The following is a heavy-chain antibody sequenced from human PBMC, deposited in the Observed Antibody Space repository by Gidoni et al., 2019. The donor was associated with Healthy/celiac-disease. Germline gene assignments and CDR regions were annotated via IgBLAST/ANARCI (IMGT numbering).Heavy chain of an antibody. Sequence: QVQLQQWGAGLLKPSETLSLTCAVYGGSSRGYYLSWNRQPPGKGLKWIWEINHSGSTNYNPSLKIRVTISVDTSKNQFSLKLSSVTAADTAVYDCARGSVVVPAAILSWFPAEYFQHWGQGTLVTVSS. CDR3: ARGSVVVPAAILSWFPAEYFQH. V-gene: IGHV4-34*01. CDR1: GGSSRGYY. J-gene: IGHJ1*01. CDR2: INHSGST. D-gene: IGHD2-2*01.